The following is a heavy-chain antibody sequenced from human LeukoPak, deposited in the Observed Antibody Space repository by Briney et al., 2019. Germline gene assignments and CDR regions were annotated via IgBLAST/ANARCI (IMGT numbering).Heavy chain of an antibody. Sequence: GGSLRLSCTASGFTFSDYWMDWVRQAPGKGLEWVANINQAGTDKYYVDSVKGRFTISRDNAKNSLYLQMNSLRAEDTAVYYCGRGDPDYWGQGALVTVSS. D-gene: IGHD2-21*02. CDR1: GFTFSDYW. V-gene: IGHV3-7*01. CDR2: INQAGTDK. J-gene: IGHJ4*02. CDR3: GRGDPDY.